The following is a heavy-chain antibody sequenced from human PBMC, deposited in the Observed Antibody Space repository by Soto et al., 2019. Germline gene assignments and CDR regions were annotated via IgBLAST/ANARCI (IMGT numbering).Heavy chain of an antibody. CDR1: GDSISSDNYY. J-gene: IGHJ4*02. V-gene: IGHV4-30-4*01. Sequence: QVQLQESGPGLVKPSQTLSLTCTVSGDSISSDNYYWSWIRQPPGKGLEWIGYIYDSGSTYYNASLKSRVTISVDTPKNQFSLKLSSVTAADTAVYYCASVRWYGDYSAYWGQGTLVTVSS. CDR2: IYDSGST. D-gene: IGHD2-15*01. CDR3: ASVRWYGDYSAY.